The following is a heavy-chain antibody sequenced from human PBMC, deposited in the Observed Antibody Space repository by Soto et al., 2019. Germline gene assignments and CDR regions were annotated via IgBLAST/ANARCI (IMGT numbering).Heavy chain of an antibody. CDR3: AREWEYSGFDDDYYHYGMDV. CDR2: ISPYNGNT. D-gene: IGHD5-12*01. Sequence: QVQLMQSGAEVKKPGASVRVSCKASGYNLTSYGIIWVRQAPGQGLEWMGWISPYNGNTNYAQKFQGRVTVTTDTSTGTAYMDLRSLRSDDTAVYYCAREWEYSGFDDDYYHYGMDVWGQGTTVTVSS. V-gene: IGHV1-18*01. CDR1: GYNLTSYG. J-gene: IGHJ6*02.